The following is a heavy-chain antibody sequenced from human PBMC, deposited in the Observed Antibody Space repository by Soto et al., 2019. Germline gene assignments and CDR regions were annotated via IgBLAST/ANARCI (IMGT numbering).Heavy chain of an antibody. CDR2: IYYSGST. V-gene: IGHV4-31*03. Sequence: QVQLQESGPGLVKPSQTLSLTCTVSGGSISSGGYYWSWIRQHPGKGLEWIGYIYYSGSTYYNPSLRIRVTISVDPSKSQFSLKLSSVTAADTAVYYCARALPVYYSGSGSSDGFDPWGQGTLVTVSS. J-gene: IGHJ5*02. D-gene: IGHD3-10*01. CDR1: GGSISSGGYY. CDR3: ARALPVYYSGSGSSDGFDP.